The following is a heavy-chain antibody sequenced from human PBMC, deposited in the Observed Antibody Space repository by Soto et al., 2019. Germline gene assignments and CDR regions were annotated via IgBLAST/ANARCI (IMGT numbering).Heavy chain of an antibody. CDR1: GYSFTSYW. V-gene: IGHV5-10-1*01. Sequence: GESLKISCKGSGYSFTSYWISWVGQMPGKGLEWKGRIDPSDSYTNYSPSFQGHVTISADKSISTAYLQWSSLKASDTAMYYCARLRVDIVANYYYYYYGMDVWGQGTTVTVSS. CDR3: ARLRVDIVANYYYYYYGMDV. CDR2: IDPSDSYT. J-gene: IGHJ6*02. D-gene: IGHD5-12*01.